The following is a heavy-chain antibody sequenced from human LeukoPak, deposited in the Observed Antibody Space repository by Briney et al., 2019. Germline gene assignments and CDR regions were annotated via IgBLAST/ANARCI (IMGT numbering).Heavy chain of an antibody. V-gene: IGHV3-7*01. CDR1: GFSLSRYW. D-gene: IGHD3/OR15-3a*01. CDR2: IGKDGSGN. Sequence: PGGSLRLSCAASGFSLSRYWMSWVRQAPGKGLEWVANIGKDGSGNHYVDSVEGRFTISRDNAKNSLYLQMNSLRADDTAVYYCARDLDYYATDYWGQGTLVTVSS. J-gene: IGHJ4*02. CDR3: ARDLDYYATDY.